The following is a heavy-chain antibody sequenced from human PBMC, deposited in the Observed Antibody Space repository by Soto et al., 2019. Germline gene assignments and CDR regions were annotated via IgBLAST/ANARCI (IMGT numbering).Heavy chain of an antibody. Sequence: QVQLVQSGAEVKKPGSSVKVSCKASGGTFSSYAISWVRQAPGQGLEWVGGIIPIFGTANYAQKFQGRVTITEDESTSTAYMELSSLGSEDTAVYYCAREGGSGNYRYYAMDVWGQGTTVTVSS. CDR2: IIPIFGTA. V-gene: IGHV1-69*12. J-gene: IGHJ6*02. CDR3: AREGGSGNYRYYAMDV. D-gene: IGHD3-10*01. CDR1: GGTFSSYA.